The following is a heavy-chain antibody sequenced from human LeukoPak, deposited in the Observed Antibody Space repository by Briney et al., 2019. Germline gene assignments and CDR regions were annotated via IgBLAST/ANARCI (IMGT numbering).Heavy chain of an antibody. Sequence: GGSLRLSCAASGFTFSSYGMHWVRQAPGKGLEWVAFIRYDGSNKYYADSVKGRFTISSDNSKNTLYLQMNSLRGEDTAVYYCAKGRGTYYYDSSGYYLDYWGQGTLVTVSS. CDR3: AKGRGTYYYDSSGYYLDY. CDR2: IRYDGSNK. J-gene: IGHJ4*02. CDR1: GFTFSSYG. V-gene: IGHV3-30*02. D-gene: IGHD3-22*01.